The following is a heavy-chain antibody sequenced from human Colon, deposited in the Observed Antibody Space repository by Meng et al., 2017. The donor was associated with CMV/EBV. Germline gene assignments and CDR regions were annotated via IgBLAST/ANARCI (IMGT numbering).Heavy chain of an antibody. CDR2: IHHDGST. CDR1: GFFVYSDSYC. D-gene: IGHD2-2*01. J-gene: IGHJ3*02. Sequence: SETLSLTCAVSGFFVYSDSYCSWVRQTPERGLEWIGYIHHDGSTNYNPSLKSRLTISLDTADNQFSLRMRSVSAVDTAVYYCARLLRPPGIVVLPAAIVGPFDIWGQGTAVTVSS. V-gene: IGHV4-61*01. CDR3: ARLLRPPGIVVLPAAIVGPFDI.